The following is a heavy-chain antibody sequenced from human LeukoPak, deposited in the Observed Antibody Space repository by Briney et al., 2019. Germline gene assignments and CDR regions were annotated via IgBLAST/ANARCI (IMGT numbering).Heavy chain of an antibody. V-gene: IGHV4-59*01. CDR3: ARDPSSGSLDS. D-gene: IGHD3-10*01. CDR2: IYHTGST. CDR1: GVSITSYY. J-gene: IGHJ4*02. Sequence: PSETLSLTCTVSGVSITSYYWTWIRQPPGKGLEWIGYIYHTGSTNYNPSVKSRVTISVDTSKNQFSLKLTSVSAADTAVYYCARDPSSGSLDSWGQGTPVTVSS.